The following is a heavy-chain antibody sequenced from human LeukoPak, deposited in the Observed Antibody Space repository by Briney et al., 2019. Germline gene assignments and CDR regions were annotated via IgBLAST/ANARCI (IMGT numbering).Heavy chain of an antibody. CDR1: GFTFNSYA. CDR3: ARHTGGWGSFDY. J-gene: IGHJ4*02. CDR2: IGRGGST. D-gene: IGHD7-27*01. V-gene: IGHV3-23*01. Sequence: PGGSLRLSCAASGFTFNSYAMSWVRQAVGKGLEWVSTIGRGGSTYHADSVKGRFTISRDNSKDTLYLQMNSLRAEDTAVYYCARHTGGWGSFDYWGQGTLVTVSS.